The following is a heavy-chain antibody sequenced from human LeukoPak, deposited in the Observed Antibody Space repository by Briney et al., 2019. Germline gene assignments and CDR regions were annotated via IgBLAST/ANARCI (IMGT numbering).Heavy chain of an antibody. Sequence: SETLSLTCTVSGGSISSTNNYWAWIRQPPGKGLEWIGSISYSGSTSYNLSLKRRVTISIDTSKNHFSLRLSSMTAADTATYYCARSPSGSYPDWGQGTLVTVSS. CDR3: ARSPSGSYPD. CDR2: ISYSGST. V-gene: IGHV4-39*07. J-gene: IGHJ4*02. D-gene: IGHD1-26*01. CDR1: GGSISSTNNY.